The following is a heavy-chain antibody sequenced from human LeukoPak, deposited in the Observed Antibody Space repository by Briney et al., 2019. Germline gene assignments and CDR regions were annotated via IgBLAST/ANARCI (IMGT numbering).Heavy chain of an antibody. CDR3: AKGKNTGSYLSHVDY. CDR1: GFTFDDYG. CDR2: INWNGGST. J-gene: IGHJ4*02. V-gene: IGHV3-20*04. D-gene: IGHD3-10*01. Sequence: GGSLRLSCAASGFTFDDYGMRWVRQAPGKGLEWVSGINWNGGSTGYADSVKGRFTISRDNAKNSLYLQMNSLRTEDTALYYCAKGKNTGSYLSHVDYWGQGTLVTVSS.